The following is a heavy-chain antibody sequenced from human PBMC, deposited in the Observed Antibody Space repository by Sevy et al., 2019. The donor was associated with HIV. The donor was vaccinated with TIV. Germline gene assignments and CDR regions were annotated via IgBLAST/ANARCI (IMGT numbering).Heavy chain of an antibody. CDR1: GASIRDSSYY. J-gene: IGHJ3*02. CDR3: ARSMEQQLDAFDI. CDR2: IYSYGET. V-gene: IGHV4-39*01. Sequence: SETLSLTCTVSGASIRDSSYYWAWIRQPPGKGLEWIGNIYSYGETYYNSSLKSRVTISVDTSKNQFSLSLTSVTAADTAIDFCARSMEQQLDAFDIWGQGTMVTVSS. D-gene: IGHD6-13*01.